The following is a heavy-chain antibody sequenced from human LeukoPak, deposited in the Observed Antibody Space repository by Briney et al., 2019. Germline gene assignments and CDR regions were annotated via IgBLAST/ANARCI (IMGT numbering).Heavy chain of an antibody. V-gene: IGHV1-18*01. Sequence: GASVKVSCKASGYTFTSYGISWVRQAPGQGLEWMGWISAYNGNTNYAQKLQGRVTMTTDTSTSTAYMELRSLRSDDTAVYYCARVHAVVGYYYDSSGYYYGFDYWGQGTLVTVSS. CDR2: ISAYNGNT. CDR1: GYTFTSYG. D-gene: IGHD3-22*01. CDR3: ARVHAVVGYYYDSSGYYYGFDY. J-gene: IGHJ4*02.